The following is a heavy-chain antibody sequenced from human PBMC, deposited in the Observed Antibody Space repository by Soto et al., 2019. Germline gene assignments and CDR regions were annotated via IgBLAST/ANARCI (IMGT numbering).Heavy chain of an antibody. J-gene: IGHJ4*02. CDR1: GFTFNTYA. CDR2: ISYDGSNT. Sequence: QVQLVESGGGVVQPGRSLRLSCAASGFTFNTYAIHWVRQAPGKGLEWVAVISYDGSNTYYADSVKGRFTISRDNSKNTLYLQMNSLRAEDTAVYYCAGMGGGPLILYYFDYWGQGTLVTVSS. D-gene: IGHD3-16*01. CDR3: AGMGGGPLILYYFDY. V-gene: IGHV3-30-3*01.